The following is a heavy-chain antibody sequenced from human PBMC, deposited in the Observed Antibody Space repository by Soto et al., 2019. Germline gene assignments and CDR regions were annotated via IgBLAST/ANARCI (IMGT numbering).Heavy chain of an antibody. CDR2: IYYSGST. D-gene: IGHD6-13*01. CDR1: GGSVSSGIYY. CDR3: AREGIAAQSCI. J-gene: IGHJ3*02. V-gene: IGHV4-61*01. Sequence: SETLSLTCTVSGGSVSSGIYYWGWIRQPPGKGLEWIGYIYYSGSTNCNPSLKSRVTISVDTSKNQFSLKLSSVTAGDTAVYYCAREGIAAQSCILGQGTMVTVSS.